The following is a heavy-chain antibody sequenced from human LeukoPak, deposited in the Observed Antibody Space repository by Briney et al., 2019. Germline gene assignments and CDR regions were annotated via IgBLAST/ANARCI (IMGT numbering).Heavy chain of an antibody. Sequence: GGSLRLSCAASGFTFSNAWMNWVRQAPGKGLEWVANIKPDGTTKFYVDSVKGRFTISRDNALDSLYLQMNSLRAEDTAIYYCARSIPYGTTWYGRSDYWGQGTLVTVSS. CDR1: GFTFSNAW. V-gene: IGHV3-7*03. CDR3: ARSIPYGTTWYGRSDY. D-gene: IGHD6-13*01. J-gene: IGHJ4*02. CDR2: IKPDGTTK.